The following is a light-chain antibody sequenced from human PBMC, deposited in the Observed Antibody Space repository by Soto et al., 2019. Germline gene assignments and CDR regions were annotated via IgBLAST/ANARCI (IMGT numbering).Light chain of an antibody. Sequence: QSALTQPASVSGSPGQSITISCTGTSRDVGGYDYVSWYQQHPGKAPKLMIYEVSNRPSGISNRFSGSKSGNTASLTISGLQAEDEADYHCNSSASSGTLGFGTGTKLTVL. V-gene: IGLV2-14*01. J-gene: IGLJ1*01. CDR3: NSSASSGTLG. CDR2: EVS. CDR1: SRDVGGYDY.